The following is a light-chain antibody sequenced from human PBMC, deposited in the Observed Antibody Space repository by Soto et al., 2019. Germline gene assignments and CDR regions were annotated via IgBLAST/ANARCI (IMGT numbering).Light chain of an antibody. CDR2: KAS. V-gene: IGKV1-5*03. Sequence: DIEMTQSPSTLSVSTGERVTLTCRASQTVSSWLAWYQRKPGKAPKLLIYKASTIKSGVPSRFSGSGSGTEFTLTISSLQSDDFATYYCQQYNSYSGAFGQGTKVDIK. J-gene: IGKJ1*01. CDR1: QTVSSW. CDR3: QQYNSYSGA.